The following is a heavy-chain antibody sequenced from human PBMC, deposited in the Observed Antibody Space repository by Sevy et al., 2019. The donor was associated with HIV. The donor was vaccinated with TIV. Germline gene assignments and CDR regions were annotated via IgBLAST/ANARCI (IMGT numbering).Heavy chain of an antibody. V-gene: IGHV1-18*01. Sequence: ASVKVSCKASGYTFASNGISWVRQAPGQGLEWMGWIGIYNGNAKSAQKFQGIVTMTTDTSTSTAYMELGSLRSDDTAVYYCASVPTYYYGSATYFYYWGQGTLVTVSS. J-gene: IGHJ4*02. D-gene: IGHD3-10*01. CDR2: IGIYNGNA. CDR3: ASVPTYYYGSATYFYY. CDR1: GYTFASNG.